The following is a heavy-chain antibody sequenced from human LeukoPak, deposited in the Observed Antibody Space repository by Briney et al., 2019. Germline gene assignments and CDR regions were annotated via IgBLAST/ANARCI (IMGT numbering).Heavy chain of an antibody. D-gene: IGHD5-24*01. CDR3: ARGRDGYNLVDAFDI. V-gene: IGHV3-21*01. CDR2: ISTSSIYI. CDR1: GFTFSSYT. Sequence: GGSLRLSCAASGFTFSSYTMNWVRQAPGKGLEWVSSISTSSIYIYYADSLKGRFTISRDNARKSLYLQMNSLRAEDTAVYCCARGRDGYNLVDAFDIWGQGTMVTVSS. J-gene: IGHJ3*02.